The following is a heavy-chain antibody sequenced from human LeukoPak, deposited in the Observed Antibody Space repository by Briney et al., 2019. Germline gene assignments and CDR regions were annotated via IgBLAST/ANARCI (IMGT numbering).Heavy chain of an antibody. D-gene: IGHD2/OR15-2a*01. CDR2: IYSGGST. CDR3: ANNMGLKSALSRPHY. V-gene: IGHV3-23*03. Sequence: GGSLRLSCAASGFTFSSYAMSWVRQAPGKGLEWVSDIYSGGSTYYADSVEGRFTISRDDSKNTLFLQMNSLRPADTAIYYCANNMGLKSALSRPHYWGQGTLVTVSS. CDR1: GFTFSSYA. J-gene: IGHJ4*02.